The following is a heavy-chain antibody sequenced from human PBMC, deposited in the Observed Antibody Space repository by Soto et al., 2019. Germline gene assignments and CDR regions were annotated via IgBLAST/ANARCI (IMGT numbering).Heavy chain of an antibody. J-gene: IGHJ4*02. D-gene: IGHD2-2*01. V-gene: IGHV3-21*01. CDR1: GFTFSSYS. CDR3: ARVRSYCSSTSCPDY. CDR2: ISSSSSYI. Sequence: EVQLVESGGGLVKPGGSLRLSCAASGFTFSSYSMNWVRQAPGKGLEWVSSISSSSSYIYYADSVKGRFTISRDNAKNSLHLQMNSLRAEDTAVYYCARVRSYCSSTSCPDYWGQGTLVTVSS.